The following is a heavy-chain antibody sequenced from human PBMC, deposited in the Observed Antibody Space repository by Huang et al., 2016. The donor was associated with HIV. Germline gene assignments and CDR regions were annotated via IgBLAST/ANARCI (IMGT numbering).Heavy chain of an antibody. J-gene: IGHJ5*02. Sequence: DVQLVESGGGLVKPGGSLRLSCAASGFSFDSFAVHWFRQARGKGLEWVASITAMSSFKDYAVSLTGRVTVSRDNAKNSLYLQMNSLRPEDTAVYYCVRENYGSGSTLHWFDPWGQGTLVTVSS. D-gene: IGHD3-10*01. CDR1: GFSFDSFA. V-gene: IGHV3-21*01. CDR3: VRENYGSGSTLHWFDP. CDR2: ITAMSSFK.